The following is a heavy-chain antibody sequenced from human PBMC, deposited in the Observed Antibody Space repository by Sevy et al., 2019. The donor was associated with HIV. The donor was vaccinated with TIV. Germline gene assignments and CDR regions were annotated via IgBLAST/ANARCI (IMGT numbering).Heavy chain of an antibody. CDR3: AKEGYESSGYYH. D-gene: IGHD3-22*01. CDR2: ISGSGGYT. V-gene: IGHV3-23*01. Sequence: GGSLRLSCAASGLTFSSYAMTWVRQAPGKGLEWVSTISGSGGYTYYADSVKGRFTISRDNSKKTLDLQMHSLRAEDTAVYHCAKEGYESSGYYHWGQGTLVTVSS. CDR1: GLTFSSYA. J-gene: IGHJ5*02.